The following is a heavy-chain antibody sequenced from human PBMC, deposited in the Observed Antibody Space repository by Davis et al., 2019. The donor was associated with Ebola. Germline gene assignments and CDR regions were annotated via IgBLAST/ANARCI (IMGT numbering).Heavy chain of an antibody. CDR1: GDSVSGSSGA. V-gene: IGHV6-1*01. Sequence: HSQTLSLTCVISGDSVSGSSGAWNWIRQSPSRGLEWLGRTYYNSKWFHDYAPSVKTRITINADTSKNLFSLQLSSVTPEDTAVYYCASGWLRTYFDYWGQGALVTVSS. CDR2: TYYNSKWFH. CDR3: ASGWLRTYFDY. J-gene: IGHJ4*02. D-gene: IGHD5-12*01.